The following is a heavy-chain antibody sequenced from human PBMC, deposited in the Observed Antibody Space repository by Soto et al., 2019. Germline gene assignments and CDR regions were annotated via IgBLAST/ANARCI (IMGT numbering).Heavy chain of an antibody. Sequence: QVQLQESGPGLVKPSETLSLTCSVSGASISSDSWIWIRQPPGKGLRWIGYVYYSGSTNYDPSLKSRVTIAVDTSKNQLSLNLTSVTAADTAVYYCGRLFCTTVSCYVNMWGRGTLVTVSS. CDR2: VYYSGST. CDR1: GASISSDS. V-gene: IGHV4-59*01. J-gene: IGHJ4*02. CDR3: GRLFCTTVSCYVNM. D-gene: IGHD2-2*01.